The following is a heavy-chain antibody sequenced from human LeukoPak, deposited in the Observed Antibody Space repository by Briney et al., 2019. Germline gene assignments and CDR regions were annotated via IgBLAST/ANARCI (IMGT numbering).Heavy chain of an antibody. V-gene: IGHV3-23*01. CDR3: ARDGSWGDYQFYFYMDV. CDR2: ISGSGCYT. Sequence: GGSLRLSCAASGFTFSSYAMSWVRQAPGKGLEWVSGISGSGCYTYYAQSVKGRFTISRDNSKNTLYIDLNSLRAEDTARYFCARDGSWGDYQFYFYMDVWGKGTTVTVSS. D-gene: IGHD3-16*01. CDR1: GFTFSSYA. J-gene: IGHJ6*03.